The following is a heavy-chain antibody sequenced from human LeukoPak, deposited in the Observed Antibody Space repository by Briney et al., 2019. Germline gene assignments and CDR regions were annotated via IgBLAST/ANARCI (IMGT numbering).Heavy chain of an antibody. Sequence: GGTLRLSCAASGFTFSSYGMSWVRQPPGKGLEWVSAISGSGGSTYYADSVKGRFSISRDNSKNTLYLQMNSLRAEDTAVYYCAKASHKYYYDSGGIDYWGQGTLVTVSS. J-gene: IGHJ4*02. CDR2: ISGSGGST. CDR1: GFTFSSYG. CDR3: AKASHKYYYDSGGIDY. D-gene: IGHD3-22*01. V-gene: IGHV3-23*01.